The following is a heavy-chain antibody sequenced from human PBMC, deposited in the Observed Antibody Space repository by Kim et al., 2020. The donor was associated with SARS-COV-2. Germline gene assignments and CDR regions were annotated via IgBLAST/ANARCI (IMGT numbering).Heavy chain of an antibody. Sequence: KFQGRVTITADKSTSTAYMELSSLRSEDTAVYYCAGGIQLWNYYYYGMDVWGQGTTVTVSS. D-gene: IGHD5-18*01. V-gene: IGHV1-69*04. CDR3: AGGIQLWNYYYYGMDV. J-gene: IGHJ6*02.